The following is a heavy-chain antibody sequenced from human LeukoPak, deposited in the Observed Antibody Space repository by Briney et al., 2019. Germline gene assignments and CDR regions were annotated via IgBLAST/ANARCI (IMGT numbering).Heavy chain of an antibody. D-gene: IGHD3-22*01. J-gene: IGHJ4*02. V-gene: IGHV3-30*09. CDR3: AKGQNYYDGSGCYSTDY. CDR1: GFTFSSYA. CDR2: ISFDGSNK. Sequence: PGGSLRLSCAASGFTFSSYAMHWVRQAPGKGLEWVAIISFDGSNKFYADSVKGRFAISRDNSKNTLYLQMNSLRADDTAVYYCAKGQNYYDGSGCYSTDYWGQGTPVTVSS.